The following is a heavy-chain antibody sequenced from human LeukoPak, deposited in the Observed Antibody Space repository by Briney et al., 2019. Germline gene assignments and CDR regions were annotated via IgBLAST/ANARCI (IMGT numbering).Heavy chain of an antibody. CDR2: IKQDGSEK. Sequence: GGSLRLSCAASGFSFNIYWMTWVRRAPGKGLEWVANIKQDGSEKYYVDSVKGRFTISKDNAKSSLYLQMDSLRAEDTAVYYCARASPPGYSSSWYDYWGQGALVTVSS. J-gene: IGHJ4*02. CDR1: GFSFNIYW. V-gene: IGHV3-7*03. D-gene: IGHD6-13*01. CDR3: ARASPPGYSSSWYDY.